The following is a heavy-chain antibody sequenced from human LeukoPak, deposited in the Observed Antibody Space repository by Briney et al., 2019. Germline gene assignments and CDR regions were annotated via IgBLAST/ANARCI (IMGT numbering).Heavy chain of an antibody. CDR2: ISYDGSNK. Sequence: GGSLRLSCAASGFTFSSYAMHWVRQAPGKGLEGVAVISYDGSNKYYADSVKGRFTISRDNSKNTLYLQMNSLRAEDTAVYFCARSRYDSYGYFFCDYWGQGTLVTVSS. D-gene: IGHD5-18*01. V-gene: IGHV3-30-3*01. CDR1: GFTFSSYA. CDR3: ARSRYDSYGYFFCDY. J-gene: IGHJ4*02.